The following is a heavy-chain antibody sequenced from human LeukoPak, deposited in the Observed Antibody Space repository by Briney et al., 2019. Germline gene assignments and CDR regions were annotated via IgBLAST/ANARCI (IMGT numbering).Heavy chain of an antibody. CDR2: IYYSGST. V-gene: IGHV4-39*01. CDR3: ATRTRTIFGVVTTGFDP. D-gene: IGHD3-3*01. J-gene: IGHJ5*02. Sequence: PSETLSLTCTVSGGSISSSSYYWGWIRQPPGKGLEWIGSIYYSGSTYYNPSLKCRVTISVDTSKNQFSLKLSSVTAADTAVYYCATRTRTIFGVVTTGFDPWGQGTLVTVSS. CDR1: GGSISSSSYY.